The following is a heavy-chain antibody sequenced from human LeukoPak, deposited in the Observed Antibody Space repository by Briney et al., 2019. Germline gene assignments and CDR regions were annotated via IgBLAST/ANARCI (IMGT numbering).Heavy chain of an antibody. CDR2: IIPIFGTA. J-gene: IGHJ4*02. CDR1: GGTFSNYA. D-gene: IGHD1-26*01. CDR3: ARGVVGAIGVHYFGY. V-gene: IGHV1-69*13. Sequence: ASVTVSYKASGGTFSNYAISWVPQAPGQGLEWMGGIIPIFGTANYAQKFQGRVTITADESTSTAYMELSSLRSEDTAVYYCARGVVGAIGVHYFGYWGQGTLVTVSS.